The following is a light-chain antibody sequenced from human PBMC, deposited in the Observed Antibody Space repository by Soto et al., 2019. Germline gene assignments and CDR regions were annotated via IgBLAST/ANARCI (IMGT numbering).Light chain of an antibody. Sequence: HLTQSPSSLSASVGDRVTITCRASQGISSYFAWYQQQPGKAPKLLIYAASTLQTGVPSRFSGSGSGTDFTHPISSLQPEDFATYYCQQLGSYPITFGQGTRLEIK. J-gene: IGKJ5*01. V-gene: IGKV1-9*01. CDR2: AAS. CDR3: QQLGSYPIT. CDR1: QGISSY.